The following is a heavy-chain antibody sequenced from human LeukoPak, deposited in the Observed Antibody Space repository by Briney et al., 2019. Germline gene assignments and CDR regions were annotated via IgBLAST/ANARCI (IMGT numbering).Heavy chain of an antibody. V-gene: IGHV4-61*02. CDR3: AKGYSSGWTSNWFDP. J-gene: IGHJ5*02. D-gene: IGHD6-19*01. CDR2: IYTSGST. Sequence: SETLSLTCTVSGGSISSGSYYWSWIRQPAGKGLEWIRRIYTSGSTNYNPSLKSRVTISVDTSKNQFSLKLSSVTAADTAVYYCAKGYSSGWTSNWFDPWGQGTLVTVSS. CDR1: GGSISSGSYY.